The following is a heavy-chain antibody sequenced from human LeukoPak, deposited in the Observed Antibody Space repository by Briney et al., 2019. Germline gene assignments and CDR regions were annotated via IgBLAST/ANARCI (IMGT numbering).Heavy chain of an antibody. CDR1: RFTFSNSI. J-gene: IGHJ4*02. Sequence: PGGSLRLSCASSRFTFSNSIFHWVRQAPGKGLEWVAVTSSDLNVKLYADSVKGRFTISRDNSRSTLYLQMNSLRPEDTAIYYCAREGYYGSGSPPSLYFDYWGQGTLVTVSS. V-gene: IGHV3-30-3*01. D-gene: IGHD3-10*01. CDR2: TSSDLNVK. CDR3: AREGYYGSGSPPSLYFDY.